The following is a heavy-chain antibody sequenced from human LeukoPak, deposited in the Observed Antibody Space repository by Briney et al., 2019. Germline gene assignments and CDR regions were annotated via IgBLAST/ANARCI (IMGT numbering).Heavy chain of an antibody. D-gene: IGHD4-17*01. CDR1: GYTFTSYG. CDR3: ARGADYGKIDY. J-gene: IGHJ4*02. V-gene: IGHV1-18*01. Sequence: GASVKVSCKASGYTFTSYGISWVRQAPGQGLEWMGWISTYNGNTNCAQKLQGRVTMSTDASTSTAYMELRSLRSDDTAVYYCARGADYGKIDYWGQGTLVTVSS. CDR2: ISTYNGNT.